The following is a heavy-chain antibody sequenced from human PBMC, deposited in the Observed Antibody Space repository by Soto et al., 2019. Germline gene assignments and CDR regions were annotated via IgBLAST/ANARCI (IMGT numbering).Heavy chain of an antibody. Sequence: PSETLSLTCSVSGGSMTNYYWSWIRQPPGKGLEWIGYIYYSASTNYSPSLKSRVTISVDTSKNQFSLNLSSVTAADTAVYYCARHLPYCGGDCYSLDYWGQGTLVTVSS. D-gene: IGHD2-21*02. CDR3: ARHLPYCGGDCYSLDY. CDR2: IYYSAST. CDR1: GGSMTNYY. V-gene: IGHV4-59*08. J-gene: IGHJ4*02.